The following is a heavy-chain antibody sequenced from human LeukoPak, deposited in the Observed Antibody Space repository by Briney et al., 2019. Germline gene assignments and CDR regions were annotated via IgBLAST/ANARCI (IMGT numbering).Heavy chain of an antibody. Sequence: PGGSLRLSGAASGFTFSSYSMTWVRQAPGKGLEWVSSISISSYIYYADSVKGRFIISRDNAKNSLYLQMNSLRAEDTAVYYCARERRIQLWSGFDYWGQGTLVTVSS. D-gene: IGHD5-18*01. CDR2: ISISSYI. J-gene: IGHJ4*02. V-gene: IGHV3-21*01. CDR1: GFTFSSYS. CDR3: ARERRIQLWSGFDY.